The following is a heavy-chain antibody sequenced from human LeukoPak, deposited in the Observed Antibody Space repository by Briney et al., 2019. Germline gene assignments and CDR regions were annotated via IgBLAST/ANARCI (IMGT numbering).Heavy chain of an antibody. CDR1: GFTFSSYA. J-gene: IGHJ4*02. Sequence: GGSLRLSCAASGFTFSSYAMYWVRQAPGEGLEWVALAHHDGTKYYSDSVKGRFTVSRDNSKNTVYLQMSSLRAEDTAVYYCAKDTNAFFCDHWGQGTLVTVSS. V-gene: IGHV3-30*02. CDR3: AKDTNAFFCDH. D-gene: IGHD2-2*01. CDR2: AHHDGTK.